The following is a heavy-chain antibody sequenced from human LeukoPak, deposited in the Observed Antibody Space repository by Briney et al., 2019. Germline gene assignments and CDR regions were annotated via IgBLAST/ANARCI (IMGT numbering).Heavy chain of an antibody. J-gene: IGHJ6*02. CDR3: ARELRGPCYYGMDV. Sequence: GGSLRLSCAASGFTVSSNYMSWVRQAPGKGLEWVSVIYSGGSTYYADSVKGRFTISRDNSKNTLYLQMNSLRAEDTAVYYCARELRGPCYYGMDVWGQGTTVTVSS. CDR1: GFTVSSNY. V-gene: IGHV3-66*01. CDR2: IYSGGST.